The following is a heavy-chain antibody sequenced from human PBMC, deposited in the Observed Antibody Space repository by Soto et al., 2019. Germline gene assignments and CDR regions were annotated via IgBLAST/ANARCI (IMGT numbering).Heavy chain of an antibody. CDR1: GFTFSSYA. V-gene: IGHV3-23*01. D-gene: IGHD1-26*01. Sequence: SLRLSCGASGFTFSSYAMSWVRQAPGKGLEWVSSISGSGGSTYYPDSVNGRFTISRDNSKNTLYLQMNSLRADDTAIYYCARDQWELLHWGQGTLVTVSS. J-gene: IGHJ4*02. CDR2: ISGSGGST. CDR3: ARDQWELLH.